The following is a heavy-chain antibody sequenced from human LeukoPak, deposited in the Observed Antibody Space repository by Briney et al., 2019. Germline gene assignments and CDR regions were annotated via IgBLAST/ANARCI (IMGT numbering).Heavy chain of an antibody. Sequence: PSETLSLTCTVSGGSIGTDTDYWSWIRQHPGKGLEWIGYFYDSGTIYYNPSLQSRVSISVDPSKTQFSLRVNSVTAADTAVYYCAKTAGGGPYFDYWGRGTLVTVSS. CDR1: GGSIGTDTDY. CDR3: AKTAGGGPYFDY. V-gene: IGHV4-31*03. D-gene: IGHD4-23*01. CDR2: FYDSGTI. J-gene: IGHJ4*02.